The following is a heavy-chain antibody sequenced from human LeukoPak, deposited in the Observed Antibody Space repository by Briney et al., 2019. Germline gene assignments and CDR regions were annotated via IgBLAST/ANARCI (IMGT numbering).Heavy chain of an antibody. CDR3: ARGSSYLRLFRS. D-gene: IGHD5-18*01. CDR1: GGSITSYS. Sequence: PSETLSLTCTVSGGSITSYSWSWIRQPPGMGLEWIGYIYYSGSTNYNPSLKSRVTILLDTSKNQFSLKLSSVTAADTAVYYCARGSSYLRLFRSWGQGTLVTVSS. J-gene: IGHJ5*02. V-gene: IGHV4-59*12. CDR2: IYYSGST.